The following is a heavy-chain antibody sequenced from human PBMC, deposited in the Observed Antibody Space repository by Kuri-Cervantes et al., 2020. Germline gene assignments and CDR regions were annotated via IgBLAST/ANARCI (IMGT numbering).Heavy chain of an antibody. J-gene: IGHJ4*02. Sequence: SVKVSCKASGGTFSSYSISWVRQAPGQGLEWMGGIIPLFTTSNYAQKFQGRVTITADESTSTAYMELSSLRSEDTAVYYCARSGNSGYDYLLDYWGQGTLVTVSS. V-gene: IGHV1-69*13. D-gene: IGHD5-12*01. CDR2: IIPLFTTS. CDR3: ARSGNSGYDYLLDY. CDR1: GGTFSSYS.